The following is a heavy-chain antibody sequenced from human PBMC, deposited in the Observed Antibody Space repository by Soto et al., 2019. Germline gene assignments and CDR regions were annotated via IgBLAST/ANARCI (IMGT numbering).Heavy chain of an antibody. D-gene: IGHD2-2*01. V-gene: IGHV3-21*01. CDR2: ISSSSSYI. J-gene: IGHJ3*02. CDR1: GFTFSSYS. Sequence: EVQLVESGGGLVKPGGSLRLSCAASGFTFSSYSMNWVRQAPGKGLEWVSSISSSSSYIYYAVSVKGRFTISRDNAKNSLYLQMNSLRAEDTAVYYCARIYCSSTSCYDAFDIWGQGTMVTVSS. CDR3: ARIYCSSTSCYDAFDI.